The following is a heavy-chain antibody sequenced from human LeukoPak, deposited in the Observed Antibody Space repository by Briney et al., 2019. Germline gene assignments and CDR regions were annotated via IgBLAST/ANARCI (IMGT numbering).Heavy chain of an antibody. J-gene: IGHJ4*02. Sequence: GGSLRLSCATSGLTFRAYSMNWVRQAPGKGLEWVSYISSGGSTIYYADSVKGRFTISRDNAKNSLYLQMNSLRAEDTAMYYCARDTYGSGNYYNAPLDYWGQGTLVTVSS. CDR1: GLTFRAYS. CDR2: ISSGGSTI. D-gene: IGHD3-10*01. CDR3: ARDTYGSGNYYNAPLDY. V-gene: IGHV3-48*01.